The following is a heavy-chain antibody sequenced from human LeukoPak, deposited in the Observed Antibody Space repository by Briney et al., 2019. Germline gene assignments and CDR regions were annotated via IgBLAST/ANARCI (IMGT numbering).Heavy chain of an antibody. V-gene: IGHV3-23*01. D-gene: IGHD2-21*01. J-gene: IGHJ3*02. CDR3: AKDLRGIVAPGGFDI. CDR1: GFTFSGYA. Sequence: GGSLRLSCAASGFTFSGYAMSWVRQAPGKGLEWVSAISGSGGSTYYADSVKGRFTISRDNSKNTLYLQMNSLRAEDTAVYYCAKDLRGIVAPGGFDIWGQGTMVTVSS. CDR2: ISGSGGST.